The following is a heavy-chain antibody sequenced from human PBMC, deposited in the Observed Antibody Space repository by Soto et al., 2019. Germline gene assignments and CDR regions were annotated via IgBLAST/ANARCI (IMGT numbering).Heavy chain of an antibody. CDR1: GGTFSSYA. V-gene: IGHV1-69*13. D-gene: IGHD2-21*02. CDR2: IIPIFGTA. J-gene: IGHJ3*01. Sequence: EASVKVSCKASGGTFSSYAISWVRQAPGQGLEWMGGIIPIFGTANYAQKFQGRVTITADESTSTAYMELSSLRSEDTAVYYCAKFPDLNYCGGDCYSWGQGTMVTVPS. CDR3: AKFPDLNYCGGDCYS.